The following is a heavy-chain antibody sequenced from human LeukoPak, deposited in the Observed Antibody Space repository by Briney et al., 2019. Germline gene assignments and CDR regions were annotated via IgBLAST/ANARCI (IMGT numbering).Heavy chain of an antibody. CDR3: AREPDRRLATYYFDY. J-gene: IGHJ4*02. CDR2: INHSGST. CDR1: GESFSGYY. D-gene: IGHD6-19*01. V-gene: IGHV4-34*01. Sequence: SETLSLTCAVSGESFSGYYWNWIRQSPGKGLEWIGEINHSGSTNFNPSLKSRVAISVDTSQKQVSLRLTSVTAADTAVYYCAREPDRRLATYYFDYWGQGTLVTVSS.